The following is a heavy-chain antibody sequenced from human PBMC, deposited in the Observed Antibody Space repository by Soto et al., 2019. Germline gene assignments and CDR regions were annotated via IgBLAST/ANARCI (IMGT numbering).Heavy chain of an antibody. CDR2: IIPILGIA. CDR3: AGDLSDYGGKV. CDR1: GGTFSSYT. V-gene: IGHV1-69*02. D-gene: IGHD4-17*01. J-gene: IGHJ4*02. Sequence: QVQLVQSGAEVKKPGSSVKVSCKASGGTFSSYTISWVRQAPGQGLEWMGRIIPILGIANYAQKFQGRGTITADKSTSTAYMELSCLRSEDTAGYYCAGDLSDYGGKVWGQGTLVTVSS.